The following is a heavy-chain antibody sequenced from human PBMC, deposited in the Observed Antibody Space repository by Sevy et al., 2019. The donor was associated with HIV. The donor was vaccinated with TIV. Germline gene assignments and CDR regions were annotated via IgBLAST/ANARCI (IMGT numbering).Heavy chain of an antibody. CDR2: IWYDGSNK. Sequence: RGFLRLSCVASGFTFSSYGMHWVRQAPGKGLERVAVIWYDGSNKYYADSVKGRFTISRDNSKNTLYLQMNSLRAEDTAVYYCARGSRGWYGSYYYYGMDVWGQGTTVHVSS. CDR1: GFTFSSYG. V-gene: IGHV3-33*01. D-gene: IGHD6-19*01. CDR3: ARGSRGWYGSYYYYGMDV. J-gene: IGHJ6*02.